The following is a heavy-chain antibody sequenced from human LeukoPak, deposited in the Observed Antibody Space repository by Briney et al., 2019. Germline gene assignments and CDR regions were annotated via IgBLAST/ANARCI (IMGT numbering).Heavy chain of an antibody. CDR2: INERGSET. V-gene: IGHV3-7*01. CDR3: AKDYSFSNFS. J-gene: IGHJ4*02. Sequence: PGGSLRLSCAASGFMFPNHWMTWVRQAPGKGLEWVANINERGSETYYADYVKGRFTISRDNTKKSLFLQLNSLSVEDTAMYYCAKDYSFSNFSWGQGTLVTVSS. CDR1: GFMFPNHW. D-gene: IGHD2-15*01.